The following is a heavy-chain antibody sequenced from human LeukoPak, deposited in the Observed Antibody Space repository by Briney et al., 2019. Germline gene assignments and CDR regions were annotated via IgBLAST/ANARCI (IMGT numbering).Heavy chain of an antibody. CDR3: ARGEGWSSWYNFDY. Sequence: PSETLSLTCTVSGGSISSYYWSWIRQPAGKGLEWIGRIYTSGSTNYNPSLKSRVTMSVDTSKNQFSLKLSSVTAADTAVYYCARGEGWSSWYNFDYWGQGTLVTVSS. CDR1: GGSISSYY. V-gene: IGHV4-4*07. J-gene: IGHJ4*02. CDR2: IYTSGST. D-gene: IGHD6-13*01.